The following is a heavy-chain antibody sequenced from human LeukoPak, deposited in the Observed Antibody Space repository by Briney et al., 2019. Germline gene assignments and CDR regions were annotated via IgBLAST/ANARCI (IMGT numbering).Heavy chain of an antibody. CDR3: ARSSEGRYYYDSSGFSYYYYYMDV. CDR2: IYYSGST. D-gene: IGHD3-22*01. J-gene: IGHJ6*03. V-gene: IGHV4-59*01. Sequence: SSETLSLTCTVSGGSISSYYWSWIRQPPGKGLEWIGYIYYSGSTYYNPSLRSRVTISVDTSKNQFSLKLSSVTAADTAVYYCARSSEGRYYYDSSGFSYYYYYMDVWGKGTTVTISS. CDR1: GGSISSYY.